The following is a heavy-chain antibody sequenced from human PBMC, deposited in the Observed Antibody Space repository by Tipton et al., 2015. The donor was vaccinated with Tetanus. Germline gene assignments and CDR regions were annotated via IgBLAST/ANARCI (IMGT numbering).Heavy chain of an antibody. V-gene: IGHV1-18*01. Sequence: QLVQSGSEMKEPGASVKVSCKASGYNFVNFGITWVRQAPGQGLEWVGWISAYNGKTKYAQKLQGRVTMTTDRSASTAYMDLRRLRPDDTAVYYCARVQEQRIYFYGMDVWGQGTTVTVSS. J-gene: IGHJ6*02. D-gene: IGHD6-25*01. CDR3: ARVQEQRIYFYGMDV. CDR1: GYNFVNFG. CDR2: ISAYNGKT.